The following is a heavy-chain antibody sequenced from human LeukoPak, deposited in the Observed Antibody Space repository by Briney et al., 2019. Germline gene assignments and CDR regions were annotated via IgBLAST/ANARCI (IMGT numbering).Heavy chain of an antibody. J-gene: IGHJ4*02. Sequence: GSVKVSFKASGYPFTSYAMRWVRPAPGQRLEWMGWINAGNGNTKYSQKFQGRVTITRDTSASTAYMELSSLRSEDTAVYYCARDPDTAMAFDYWGQGTLVTVSS. CDR2: INAGNGNT. CDR1: GYPFTSYA. V-gene: IGHV1-3*01. CDR3: ARDPDTAMAFDY. D-gene: IGHD5-18*01.